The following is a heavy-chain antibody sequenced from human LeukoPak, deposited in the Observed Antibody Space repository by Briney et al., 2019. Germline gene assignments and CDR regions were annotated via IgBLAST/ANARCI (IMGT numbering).Heavy chain of an antibody. V-gene: IGHV1-2*06. J-gene: IGHJ4*02. Sequence: ASVEVSCKASGYSITGNYIHWVRQAPGQGLEWMGRINPNSGGTNYAQKFQGRVTMTRDTSISTAYMGLNGLSSGDTAVYYCARGARITGTNWVRLDFFDYWGQGTLVTVSS. D-gene: IGHD1-7*01. CDR1: GYSITGNY. CDR2: INPNSGGT. CDR3: ARGARITGTNWVRLDFFDY.